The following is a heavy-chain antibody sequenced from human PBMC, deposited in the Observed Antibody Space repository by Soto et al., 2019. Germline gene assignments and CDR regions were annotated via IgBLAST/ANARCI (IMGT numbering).Heavy chain of an antibody. J-gene: IGHJ6*02. CDR2: ISGSGGST. Sequence: GGSLRLSCAASGFTFSSYAMSWVHQAPGKGLEWVSAISGSGGSTYYADSVKGRFTISRDNSKNTLYLQMNSLRAEDTAVYYCATNYDILTGSPYYYYGMDVWGQGTTVTVSS. CDR1: GFTFSSYA. CDR3: ATNYDILTGSPYYYYGMDV. D-gene: IGHD3-9*01. V-gene: IGHV3-23*01.